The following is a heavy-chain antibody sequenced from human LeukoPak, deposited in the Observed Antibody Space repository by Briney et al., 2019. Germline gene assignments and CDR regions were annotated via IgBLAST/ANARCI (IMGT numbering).Heavy chain of an antibody. D-gene: IGHD3-22*01. V-gene: IGHV3-73*01. CDR1: GFTFSGSA. J-gene: IGHJ4*02. CDR3: TRHPHYYDSSGYYSS. CDR2: IRGKANSYAT. Sequence: GGSLRLSCAASGFTFSGSAMHWVRQASGKGLEWVGRIRGKANSYATAYAASVKGRFTISRDDSKNTAYLQMNSLKTEDTAVYYCTRHPHYYDSSGYYSSWGQGTLVTVSS.